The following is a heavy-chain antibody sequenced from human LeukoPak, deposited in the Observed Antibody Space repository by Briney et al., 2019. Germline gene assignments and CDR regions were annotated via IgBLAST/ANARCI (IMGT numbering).Heavy chain of an antibody. J-gene: IGHJ4*02. CDR3: ARVVVGAATRPGVSFVYDY. Sequence: GASVKVSCKASGYTFTSYGISWVRQAPGQGLEWMGWISAYNGNTNYAQKLQGRVTMTTDTSTSTAYMELRSLRSDDTAVYYCARVVVGAATRPGVSFVYDYWGQGTLVTVSS. CDR2: ISAYNGNT. D-gene: IGHD1-26*01. V-gene: IGHV1-18*01. CDR1: GYTFTSYG.